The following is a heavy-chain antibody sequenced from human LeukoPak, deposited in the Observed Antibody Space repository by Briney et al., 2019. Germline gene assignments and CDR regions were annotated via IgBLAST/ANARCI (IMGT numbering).Heavy chain of an antibody. Sequence: GXSLRLSCAASGFTLSYYWMHWVRQGPGKGLVWVSTISGDGSTTHYADSVKGRFTISRDNAKNTLYLEMNSLRAEDTAVYYCARDPRNKGFDPWGQGTLVTVSS. D-gene: IGHD1/OR15-1a*01. CDR1: GFTLSYYW. CDR2: ISGDGSTT. J-gene: IGHJ5*02. CDR3: ARDPRNKGFDP. V-gene: IGHV3-74*01.